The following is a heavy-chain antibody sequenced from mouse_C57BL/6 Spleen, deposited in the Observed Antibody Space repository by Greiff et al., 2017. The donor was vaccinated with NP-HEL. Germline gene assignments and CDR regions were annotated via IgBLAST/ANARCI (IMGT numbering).Heavy chain of an antibody. CDR1: GYTFTSYW. CDR2: IDPSDSET. CDR3: ARRDGLRRAMDY. Sequence: VQLQQSGAELVRPGSSVKLSCKASGYTFTSYWMHWVKQRPIQGLEWIGNIDPSDSETHYNQKFKDKATLTVDKSSSTAYMQLSSLTSEDSAVYYCARRDGLRRAMDYWGQGTSVTVSS. V-gene: IGHV1-52*01. J-gene: IGHJ4*01. D-gene: IGHD2-4*01.